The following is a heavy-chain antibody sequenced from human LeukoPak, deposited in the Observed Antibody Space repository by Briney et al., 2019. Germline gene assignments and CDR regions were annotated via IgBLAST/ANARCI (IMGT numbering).Heavy chain of an antibody. CDR1: GGSISSSSYY. J-gene: IGHJ5*02. D-gene: IGHD2-15*01. CDR2: IYYSGST. V-gene: IGHV4-39*07. Sequence: SETLSLTCTVSGGSISSSSYYWGWIRQPPGKGLEWIGSIYYSGSTYYNPSLKSRVTISVDTSKNQFSLNLSSVTAADTAVYYCARDSPPSYCSAGSCYFDPWGQGTLVTVSS. CDR3: ARDSPPSYCSAGSCYFDP.